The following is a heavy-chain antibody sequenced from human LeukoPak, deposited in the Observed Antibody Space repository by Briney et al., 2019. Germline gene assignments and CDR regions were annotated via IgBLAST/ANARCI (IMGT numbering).Heavy chain of an antibody. D-gene: IGHD4-17*01. Sequence: PGGSLRLSCAASGFTFSSYWMSWVRQAPGKGLEGVANIKQDGSEKYYVDSVKGRFTISRDNAKNSLYLQMNSLRAEDTAVYYCARVLPDYGDYVYGAFDIWGQGTMVTVSS. V-gene: IGHV3-7*01. J-gene: IGHJ3*02. CDR1: GFTFSSYW. CDR3: ARVLPDYGDYVYGAFDI. CDR2: IKQDGSEK.